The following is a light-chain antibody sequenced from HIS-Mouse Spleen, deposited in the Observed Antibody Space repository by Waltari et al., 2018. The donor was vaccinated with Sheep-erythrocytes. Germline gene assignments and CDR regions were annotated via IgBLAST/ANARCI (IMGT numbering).Light chain of an antibody. CDR1: QSISSY. Sequence: DIQMTQSSSSLSASVGDRVTITCRASQSISSYLNWYQQKPGKAPKLLIYAASSLQSGVPPRFSGSGSGTDFTLTISSLQPEDFATYYCQQSYSTPPLTFGGGTKVEIK. J-gene: IGKJ4*01. CDR3: QQSYSTPPLT. CDR2: AAS. V-gene: IGKV1-39*01.